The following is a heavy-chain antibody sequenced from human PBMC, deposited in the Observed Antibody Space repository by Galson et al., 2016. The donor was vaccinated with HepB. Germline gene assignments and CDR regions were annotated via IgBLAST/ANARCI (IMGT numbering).Heavy chain of an antibody. Sequence: SLRLSCAGPGFIFSGSVMHWVRQASGKGLEWVGRIRSKTHSSATAYATSVEGRFTISRDDSKNTTYLLMNSLKTEDTAVYYCSSRDFTHYGVDYWGLGTLVIGSS. CDR3: SSRDFTHYGVDY. CDR2: IRSKTHSSAT. D-gene: IGHD3-16*01. CDR1: GFIFSGSV. J-gene: IGHJ4*02. V-gene: IGHV3-73*01.